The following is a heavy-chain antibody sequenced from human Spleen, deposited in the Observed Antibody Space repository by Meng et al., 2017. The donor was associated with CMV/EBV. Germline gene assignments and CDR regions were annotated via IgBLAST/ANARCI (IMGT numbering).Heavy chain of an antibody. Sequence: ASVKVSCKASGYPFTTSYMDWVRQAPGQGLEWMGIIDPSGGSTAYAQKFQGRVTMTRDTSTNTVHMELSNLTFQDTAVYYCASAYCGATSCYHYYYFNAMDVWGQGTTVTVSS. CDR1: GYPFTTSY. D-gene: IGHD2-2*01. V-gene: IGHV1-46*01. J-gene: IGHJ6*02. CDR3: ASAYCGATSCYHYYYFNAMDV. CDR2: IDPSGGST.